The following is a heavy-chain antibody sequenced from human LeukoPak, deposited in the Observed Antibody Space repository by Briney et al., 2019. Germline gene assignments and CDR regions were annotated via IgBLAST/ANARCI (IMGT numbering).Heavy chain of an antibody. V-gene: IGHV3-30*02. J-gene: IGHJ4*02. CDR2: IRFDGTGK. D-gene: IGHD3-22*01. CDR1: GFTFSSYG. Sequence: PGGSLRLSCRTSGFTFSSYGMHWVRQAPGKGLEWVAFIRFDGTGKYYGDSVKGRFTISRDDSKSTLYLQMNSLRAEDSASYYCAKEKYYYDISGYDYWGQGTLVTVSP. CDR3: AKEKYYYDISGYDY.